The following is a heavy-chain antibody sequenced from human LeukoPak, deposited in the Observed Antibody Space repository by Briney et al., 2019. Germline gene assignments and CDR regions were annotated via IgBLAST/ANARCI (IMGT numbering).Heavy chain of an antibody. D-gene: IGHD3-16*01. CDR2: ISLSTNGK. CDR3: AKALTRWAFDI. J-gene: IGHJ3*02. V-gene: IGHV3-23*01. Sequence: GGSLRLSCAASGFTFSSYDMSWVRQAPGKGLEWVSSISLSTNGKTYADSVKGRFTISTDNAKNTLYLQMDSLRAEDTAIYYCAKALTRWAFDIWGQGTMVIVSS. CDR1: GFTFSSYD.